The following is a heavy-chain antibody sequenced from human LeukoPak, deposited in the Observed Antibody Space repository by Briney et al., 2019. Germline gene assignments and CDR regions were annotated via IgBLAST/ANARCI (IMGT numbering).Heavy chain of an antibody. J-gene: IGHJ4*02. V-gene: IGHV1-18*01. CDR2: ISAYNGNT. Sequence: ASVNVSFTASGYTFTIYGISWVRQAPGQGLEWMGWISAYNGNTNYAQKLQGRVTMTTDTSTSTAYMELRSLRSDDTAVYYCARDSKWLRFWRLGNYWGQGTLVTVSS. D-gene: IGHD5-12*01. CDR3: ARDSKWLRFWRLGNY. CDR1: GYTFTIYG.